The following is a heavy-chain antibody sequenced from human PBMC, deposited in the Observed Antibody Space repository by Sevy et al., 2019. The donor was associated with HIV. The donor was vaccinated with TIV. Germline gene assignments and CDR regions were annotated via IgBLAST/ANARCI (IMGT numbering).Heavy chain of an antibody. V-gene: IGHV1-69*13. D-gene: IGHD3-10*01. CDR2: IIPIFGTA. J-gene: IGHJ6*03. CDR3: AGDRDYYGSGGGSYYMDV. Sequence: ASVKVSCKASGGTFSTYAISWVRQAPGQGLECMGRIIPIFGTANYAQKFQGRVTITADEFTSTAYMELSSLRSEDTAVYYGAGDRDYYGSGGGSYYMDVWGKGTTVTVSS. CDR1: GGTFSTYA.